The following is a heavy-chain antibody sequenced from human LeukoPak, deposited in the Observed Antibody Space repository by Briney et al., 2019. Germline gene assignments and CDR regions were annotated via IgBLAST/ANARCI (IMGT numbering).Heavy chain of an antibody. J-gene: IGHJ4*02. CDR3: ARSRDGYNP. CDR2: IYYSGST. D-gene: IGHD5-24*01. CDR1: GGSISSYY. Sequence: SETLSLTCTVSGGSISSYYWSWIRQPPGKGLEWIGYIYYSGSTNYNPSLKSRVTISVDTSKNQFALKLSSVTAADTAVYYCARSRDGYNPWGRGTQVTVSS. V-gene: IGHV4-59*01.